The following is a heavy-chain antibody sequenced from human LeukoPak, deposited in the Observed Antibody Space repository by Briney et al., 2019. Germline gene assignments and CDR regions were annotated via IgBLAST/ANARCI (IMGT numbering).Heavy chain of an antibody. V-gene: IGHV3-30*18. D-gene: IGHD3-22*01. J-gene: IGHJ4*02. Sequence: GESLRLSCAASGFSFNSYGMHWVRQAPGKGLEWVAVISWDGSNKYYADSVKGRFTISRDNSKHTLDLQMNSLRAEDTAVYYCAKEDSSGPQWGQGTLVTVSS. CDR1: GFSFNSYG. CDR3: AKEDSSGPQ. CDR2: ISWDGSNK.